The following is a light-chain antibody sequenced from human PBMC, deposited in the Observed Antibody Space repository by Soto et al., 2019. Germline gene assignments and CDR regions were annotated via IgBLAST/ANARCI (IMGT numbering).Light chain of an antibody. J-gene: IGLJ3*02. CDR3: TSYTTSSTHWV. CDR2: EVS. Sequence: QSALTQPASVSGSPGQSITISCTGTSSDVGGYNYVSWYQQHPDKAPKLMIYEVSNRPSGVSNRFSGSKSGNTASLTISGLQAEDEADSYCTSYTTSSTHWVFGGGTKLTVL. CDR1: SSDVGGYNY. V-gene: IGLV2-14*01.